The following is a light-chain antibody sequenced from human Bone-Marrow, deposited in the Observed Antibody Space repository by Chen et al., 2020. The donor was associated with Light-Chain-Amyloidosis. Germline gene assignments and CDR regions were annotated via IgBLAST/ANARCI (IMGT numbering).Light chain of an antibody. Sequence: SYELTQSPSVSVSPGQTARIPCSGDDLPTKYAYWYQQKPGPAPVLVIHRDTERPSGISERFSGSSSGTTATLTISGVQAEDEADYHCQSADSSGTYEVIFGGGTKLTVL. J-gene: IGLJ2*01. V-gene: IGLV3-25*03. CDR3: QSADSSGTYEVI. CDR2: RDT. CDR1: DLPTKY.